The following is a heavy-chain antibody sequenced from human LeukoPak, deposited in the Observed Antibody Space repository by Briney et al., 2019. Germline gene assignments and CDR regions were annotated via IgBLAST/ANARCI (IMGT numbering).Heavy chain of an antibody. CDR3: ARGSLIVGATNLDY. J-gene: IGHJ4*02. Sequence: SETLSPTCTVSGGSISSYYWSWIRQPPGKGLEWIGYIYYSGSTNYNPSLKSRVTISVDTSKNQFSLKLSSVTAADTAVYYCARGSLIVGATNLDYWGQGTLVTVSS. V-gene: IGHV4-59*01. D-gene: IGHD1-26*01. CDR1: GGSISSYY. CDR2: IYYSGST.